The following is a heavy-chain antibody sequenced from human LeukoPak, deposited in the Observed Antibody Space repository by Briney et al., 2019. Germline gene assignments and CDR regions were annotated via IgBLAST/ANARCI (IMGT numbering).Heavy chain of an antibody. D-gene: IGHD5-24*01. J-gene: IGHJ4*02. CDR2: ISYDGSNK. CDR1: GFTFSSYG. CDR3: AKDRWQQPTPGDYFDY. V-gene: IGHV3-30*18. Sequence: GGSLRLSCAASGFTFSSYGMHWVRQAPGKGLEWVAVISYDGSNKYYADSVKGRFTISRDNSKNTLYLQMNSLRAEDTAVYYCAKDRWQQPTPGDYFDYWGRGTLVTVSS.